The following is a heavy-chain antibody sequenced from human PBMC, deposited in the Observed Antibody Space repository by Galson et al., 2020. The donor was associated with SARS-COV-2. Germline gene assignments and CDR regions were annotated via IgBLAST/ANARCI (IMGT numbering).Heavy chain of an antibody. CDR3: AIDYGDAINYYYYGMDV. Sequence: GESLKISCAASGFTFRDYYMSWIRQAPGKGLEWVSYISSSGSTIYYADSVKGRFTISRDNAKNSLYLQMNSLRAEDTAVYYCAIDYGDAINYYYYGMDVWGQGTTVTVSS. V-gene: IGHV3-11*01. CDR2: ISSSGSTI. CDR1: GFTFRDYY. D-gene: IGHD4-17*01. J-gene: IGHJ6*02.